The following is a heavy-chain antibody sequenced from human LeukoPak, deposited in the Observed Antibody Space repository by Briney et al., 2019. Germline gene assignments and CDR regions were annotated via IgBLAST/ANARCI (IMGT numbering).Heavy chain of an antibody. V-gene: IGHV3-43*02. CDR3: AKGVRSGTYYNCFDP. J-gene: IGHJ5*02. CDR2: ISGDGDNT. D-gene: IGHD1-26*01. CDR1: GFTLDDSA. Sequence: GGSLRLSCVASGFTLDDSALHWVRQAPGKGLEWISLISGDGDNTYYADSVKGRFTISRDTSTNSLYLQMSSLRAEDTAFYYCAKGVRSGTYYNCFDPWGQGTLVSVSS.